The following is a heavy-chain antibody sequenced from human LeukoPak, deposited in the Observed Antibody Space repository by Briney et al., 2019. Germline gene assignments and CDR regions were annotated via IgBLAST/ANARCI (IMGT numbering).Heavy chain of an antibody. V-gene: IGHV3-23*01. CDR2: ISGSGGST. J-gene: IGHJ6*03. CDR3: AKDSASITIFGVVIGGYYYYYYMDV. Sequence: GGSLRLSCAASGFTFSSYAMSWVRQAPGKGLEWVSAISGSGGSTYYADSVKGRFTISRDNSKNTLYVQMNSLRAEDTAVYYCAKDSASITIFGVVIGGYYYYYYMDVWGKGTTVTVSS. D-gene: IGHD3-3*01. CDR1: GFTFSSYA.